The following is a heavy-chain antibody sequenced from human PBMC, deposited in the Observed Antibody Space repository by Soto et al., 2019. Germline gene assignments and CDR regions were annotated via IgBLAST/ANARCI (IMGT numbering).Heavy chain of an antibody. CDR1: GGSISSYY. D-gene: IGHD4-17*01. CDR2: IYYSGST. V-gene: IGHV4-59*08. CDR3: ARRRGDDYGDYSDAFDI. J-gene: IGHJ3*02. Sequence: QVQLQESGPGLVKPSETLSLTCTVSGGSISSYYWSWIRQPPGKGLEWIGYIYYSGSTNYNPSLKSRVTISVATSKNQFSLKLSSVTAADTAVYYCARRRGDDYGDYSDAFDIWGQGTMFTVSS.